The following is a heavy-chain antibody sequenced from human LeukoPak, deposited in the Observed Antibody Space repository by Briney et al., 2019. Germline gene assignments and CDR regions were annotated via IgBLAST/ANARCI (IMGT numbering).Heavy chain of an antibody. Sequence: GGSLRPSCAASGFTSNSYGMHWVRQAPGKGLEWVAVISFEGRNIHYADSVKGRFTISRDNSKNTLYLQMNSLRAEDTAVYYCAKDIDSSGSYYFDSWGQGTLVTVSS. V-gene: IGHV3-30*18. CDR2: ISFEGRNI. D-gene: IGHD1-26*01. CDR3: AKDIDSSGSYYFDS. CDR1: GFTSNSYG. J-gene: IGHJ4*02.